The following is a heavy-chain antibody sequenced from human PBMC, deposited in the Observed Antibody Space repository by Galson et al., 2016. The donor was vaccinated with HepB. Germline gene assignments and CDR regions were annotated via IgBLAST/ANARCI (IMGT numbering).Heavy chain of an antibody. J-gene: IGHJ5*02. CDR2: ISGRSVGA. D-gene: IGHD3-10*01. Sequence: SLRLSCAASGFTFSDHAMSWVRQAPGKGPEWVASISGRSVGATYADSVKGRFTISRDNSQNTLSLRMDSLRAEDTAFYYCAKPDSLHYIHYFPSWGQGILVAVSS. CDR3: AKPDSLHYIHYFPS. CDR1: GFTFSDHA. V-gene: IGHV3-23*01.